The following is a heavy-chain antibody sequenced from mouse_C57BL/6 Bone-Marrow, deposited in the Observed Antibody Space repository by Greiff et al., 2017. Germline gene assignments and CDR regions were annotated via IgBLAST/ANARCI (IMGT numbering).Heavy chain of an antibody. CDR2: IDPSDSDT. CDR3: ARSYRAWFAY. J-gene: IGHJ3*01. CDR1: GYTFTSYW. D-gene: IGHD2-14*01. V-gene: IGHV1-52*01. Sequence: QVQLQQSGAELVRPGSSVKLSCKASGYTFTSYWMHWVKQRPIQGLEWIGNIDPSDSDTHYNQKFKDKATLTVDKSSSTAYMQLSSLTSEDSAVYYCARSYRAWFAYWGQGTLVTVSA.